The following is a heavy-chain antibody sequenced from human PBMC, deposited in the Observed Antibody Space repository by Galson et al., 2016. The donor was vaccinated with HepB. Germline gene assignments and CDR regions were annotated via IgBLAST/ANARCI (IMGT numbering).Heavy chain of an antibody. J-gene: IGHJ4*02. CDR2: IYQSGST. V-gene: IGHV4-38-2*01. D-gene: IGHD5-12*01. CDR3: ARAIGNSSGYYFDL. Sequence: ETLSLTCDVSGYSIDSGYYWAWIRQPPGKGLEWIGSIYQSGSTYYNVTLRSRVSISVDTSKNQFSLKMNSVSGADTAVYYCARAIGNSSGYYFDLWGQGTQVIVSS. CDR1: GYSIDSGYY.